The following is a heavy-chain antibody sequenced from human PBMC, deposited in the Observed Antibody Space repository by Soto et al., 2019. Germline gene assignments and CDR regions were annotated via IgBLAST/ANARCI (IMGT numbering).Heavy chain of an antibody. V-gene: IGHV1-18*01. D-gene: IGHD6-13*01. Sequence: ASVKVSCKASGYTFTSYGISWVRQAPGQGLEWMGWISAYNGNTNYAQKLQGRVTMTTDTSTSTAYMELRSLRSDDTAVYYCARDKISIAAAGTFEYWGQGTLVTVSS. CDR3: ARDKISIAAAGTFEY. J-gene: IGHJ4*02. CDR2: ISAYNGNT. CDR1: GYTFTSYG.